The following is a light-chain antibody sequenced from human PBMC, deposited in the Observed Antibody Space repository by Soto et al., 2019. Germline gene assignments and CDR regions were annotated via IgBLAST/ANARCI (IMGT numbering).Light chain of an antibody. CDR1: QSVRSNY. CDR3: QQYGSSPET. CDR2: DAS. V-gene: IGKV3-20*01. Sequence: EIVLTQSPDTLSLSPGERATLSCRASQSVRSNYLAWYQQKPGQAPRFLIYDASSRATGIPDRFSGSGSGTDFTLTISRLEPEDFGVYYCQQYGSSPETFGQGTKVDIK. J-gene: IGKJ1*01.